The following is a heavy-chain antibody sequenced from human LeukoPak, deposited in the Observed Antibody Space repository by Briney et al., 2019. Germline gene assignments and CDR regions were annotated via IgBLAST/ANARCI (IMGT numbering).Heavy chain of an antibody. CDR3: AELGITMIGGV. CDR1: GFTFSDHY. CDR2: ISSSGRTI. D-gene: IGHD3-10*02. Sequence: GGSLRLSCAASGFTFSDHYMTWIRQAPGKGLEWVSYISSSGRTIYYADSVKGRFTISRDNAKNSLYLQMNSLRAEDTAVYYCAELGITMIGGVWGKGTTVTISS. V-gene: IGHV3-11*04. J-gene: IGHJ6*04.